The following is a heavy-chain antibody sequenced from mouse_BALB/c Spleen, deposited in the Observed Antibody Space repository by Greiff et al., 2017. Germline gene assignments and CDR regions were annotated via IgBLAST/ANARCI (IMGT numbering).Heavy chain of an antibody. CDR3: ARDYYGSSGYAMDY. Sequence: VQLQQSGPGLVAPSQSLSITCTVSGFSLTSYGVHWVRQPPGKGLEWLGVIWAGGSTNYNSALMSRLSISKDNSKSQVFLKMNSLQTDDTAMYYCARDYYGSSGYAMDYWGQGTSVTVSS. V-gene: IGHV2-9*02. CDR1: GFSLTSYG. J-gene: IGHJ4*01. D-gene: IGHD1-1*01. CDR2: IWAGGST.